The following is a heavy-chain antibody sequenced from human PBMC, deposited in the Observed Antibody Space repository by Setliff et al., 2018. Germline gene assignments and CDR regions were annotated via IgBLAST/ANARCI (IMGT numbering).Heavy chain of an antibody. V-gene: IGHV3-48*04. J-gene: IGHJ4*02. CDR2: IKGQTDGGTTI. CDR3: VRDTTSGWMLTN. CDR1: ELIFSHTW. D-gene: IGHD6-25*01. Sequence: GGSLRLSCAAPELIFSHTWMNWVRQAPGKGLEWVGRIKGQTDGGTTIYYADSVRGRFTISRDNARDSLYLQMNSLRAEDTAVYYCVRDTTSGWMLTNWGQGTLVTVSS.